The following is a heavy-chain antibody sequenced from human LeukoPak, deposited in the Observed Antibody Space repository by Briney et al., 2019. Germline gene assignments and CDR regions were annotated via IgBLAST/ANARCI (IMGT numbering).Heavy chain of an antibody. D-gene: IGHD3-16*01. CDR1: GGSISSSNW. J-gene: IGHJ5*02. CDR2: IYHSGST. Sequence: SETLSLTCAVSGGSISSSNWWSWVRQPPGKGLEWIGEIYHSGSTKYNPSLKSRVTISVDKSKNHYSLKPTSVTAADTAVYYCARADGGILTPWGQGTLVTVSS. V-gene: IGHV4-4*02. CDR3: ARADGGILTP.